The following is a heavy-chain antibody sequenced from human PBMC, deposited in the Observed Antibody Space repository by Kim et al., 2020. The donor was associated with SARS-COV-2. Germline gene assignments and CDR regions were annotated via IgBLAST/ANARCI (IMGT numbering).Heavy chain of an antibody. CDR1: GFTFSSYS. V-gene: IGHV3-21*01. D-gene: IGHD3-16*02. CDR3: ARVRLRLGELSQNGERYYYYYGMDV. Sequence: GGSLRLSCAASGFTFSSYSMNWVRQAPGKGLEWVSSISSSSSYIYYADSVKGRFTISRDNAKNSLYLQMNSLRAEDTAVYYCARVRLRLGELSQNGERYYYYYGMDVWGQGTTVTVSS. J-gene: IGHJ6*02. CDR2: ISSSSSYI.